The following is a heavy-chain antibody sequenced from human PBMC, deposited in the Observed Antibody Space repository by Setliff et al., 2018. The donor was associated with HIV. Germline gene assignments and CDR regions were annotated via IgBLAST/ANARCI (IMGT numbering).Heavy chain of an antibody. CDR1: GGSISSSSYY. J-gene: IGHJ5*02. V-gene: IGHV4-39*07. D-gene: IGHD3-10*01. CDR2: IYYSGST. CDR3: ARDRGFP. Sequence: SDTLSLTCTVSGGSISSSSYYWGWIRQPPGKGLEWIGSIYYSGSTYYNSSLKSRVTISVDTSKNQFSLKLSSVTAADTAVYYCARDRGFPWGQGTLVTVSS.